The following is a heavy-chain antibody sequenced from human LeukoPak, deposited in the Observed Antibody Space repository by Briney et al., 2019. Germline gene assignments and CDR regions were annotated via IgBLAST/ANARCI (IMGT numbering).Heavy chain of an antibody. CDR3: ARVRRVVTPNPNFDY. Sequence: PSETLSLTCAVYGEPFSGYYWSWIRQPPGKGLEWIGEINHSGSTNYNPSLKSRVTISVDTSKNQFSLKLSSVTAADTAVYYCARVRRVVTPNPNFDYWGQGTLVTVSS. CDR2: INHSGST. J-gene: IGHJ4*02. D-gene: IGHD3-3*01. CDR1: GEPFSGYY. V-gene: IGHV4-34*01.